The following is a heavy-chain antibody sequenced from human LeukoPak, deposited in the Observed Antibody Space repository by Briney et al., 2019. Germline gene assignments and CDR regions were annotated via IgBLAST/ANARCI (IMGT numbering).Heavy chain of an antibody. CDR3: AKRGNPAVGHHYLDV. J-gene: IGHJ6*03. V-gene: IGHV3-23*01. D-gene: IGHD2-2*01. Sequence: GGSLRLSCTTSGIPFNIYAVSWVRQAPGKGLEWVASITLSGGSTFYADSVKGRFTISRDNSKNTLYLQMNSLSAEDTAVYYCAKRGNPAVGHHYLDVWGKGTTVSVSS. CDR1: GIPFNIYA. CDR2: ITLSGGST.